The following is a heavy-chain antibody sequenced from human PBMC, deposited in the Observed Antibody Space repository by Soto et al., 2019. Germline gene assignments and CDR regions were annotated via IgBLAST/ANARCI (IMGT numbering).Heavy chain of an antibody. D-gene: IGHD1-1*01. CDR2: ISYDGNVA. CDR3: AKEGPITNWYFDY. V-gene: IGHV3-30*18. J-gene: IGHJ4*02. CDR1: GFTFSNYG. Sequence: QVQLVESGGGVVQPGRSLRLSCAASGFTFSNYGMHWVHQAPGKGLEWVIVISYDGNVAYYADSVKGRFTISRDNSKNTLYLQMNSLTTEDTAMYYCAKEGPITNWYFDYWGQGTLVTVSS.